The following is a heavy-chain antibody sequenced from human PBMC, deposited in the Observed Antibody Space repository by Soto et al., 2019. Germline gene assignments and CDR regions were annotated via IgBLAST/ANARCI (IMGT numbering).Heavy chain of an antibody. CDR1: GGSISSYY. CDR2: IYYSGST. CDR3: ARDIGSRSWYGRNYPIDGMGV. V-gene: IGHV4-59*01. Sequence: PSETLSLTCTVSGGSISSYYWSWIRQPPGKGLEWIGYIYYSGSTNYNPSLKSRVTISVDTSKNQFSLKLSSVTAADTAVYYCARDIGSRSWYGRNYPIDGMGVSGRGTTVTVSS. J-gene: IGHJ6*02. D-gene: IGHD6-13*01.